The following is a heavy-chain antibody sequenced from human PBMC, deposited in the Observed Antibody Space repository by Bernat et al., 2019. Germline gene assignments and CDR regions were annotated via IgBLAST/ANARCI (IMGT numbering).Heavy chain of an antibody. J-gene: IGHJ3*02. V-gene: IGHV1-46*01. D-gene: IGHD6-6*01. CDR1: GYTFTSYY. Sequence: LVQSGAEVKKPGASVKVSCKASGYTFTSYYMHWVRQAPGQGLEWMGIINPSGGSTSYAQKFQGRVTMTRDTSTSTVYMELSSLRSEDTAVYYCARDRIAARPGRAFDIWGQGTMVTVSS. CDR3: ARDRIAARPGRAFDI. CDR2: INPSGGST.